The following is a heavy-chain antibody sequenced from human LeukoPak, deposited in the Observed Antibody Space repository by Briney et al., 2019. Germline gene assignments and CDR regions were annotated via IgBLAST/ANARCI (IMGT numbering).Heavy chain of an antibody. Sequence: GGSLRLSCAASGFTFSSYSMNWVRQAPGKGLEWVSSISSSSSYIYYADSVKGRFTISRDNAKNSLYLQMNSLRAEDTAVYYCARDVIEDIVVVPAAIEVFGGMNSDPESSRYTQVENDYWGQGTLVTVSS. D-gene: IGHD2-2*01. CDR2: ISSSSSYI. V-gene: IGHV3-21*01. CDR3: ARDVIEDIVVVPAAIEVFGGMNSDPESSRYTQVENDY. CDR1: GFTFSSYS. J-gene: IGHJ4*02.